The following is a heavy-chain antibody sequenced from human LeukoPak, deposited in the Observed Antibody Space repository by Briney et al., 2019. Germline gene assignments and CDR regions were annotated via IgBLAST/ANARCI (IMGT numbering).Heavy chain of an antibody. CDR1: GGSISSGGYS. D-gene: IGHD4-11*01. Sequence: SETLSLTCAVSGGSISSGGYSWSWIRQPPGKGLEWIGYIYHSGSTYYNPSLKSRVTISVDRSKNQFSLKLSSVTAADTAVYYCALQSVFNWFDPWGQGTLVTVSS. CDR3: ALQSVFNWFDP. CDR2: IYHSGST. V-gene: IGHV4-30-2*01. J-gene: IGHJ5*02.